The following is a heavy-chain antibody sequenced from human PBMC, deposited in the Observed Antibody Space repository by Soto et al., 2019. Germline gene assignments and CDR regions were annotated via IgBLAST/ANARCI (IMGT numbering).Heavy chain of an antibody. Sequence: SETLSLTCAVSGGSISSSNWWSWVRQPPGKGLEWIGEIYHSGSTNYNPSLKSRVTISVDKSKNQFSLKLSSVTAADTAVYYCARVPGDIVVVPAAYYYYSYGMDVWGQGTTVIVSS. V-gene: IGHV4-4*02. CDR3: ARVPGDIVVVPAAYYYYSYGMDV. CDR2: IYHSGST. J-gene: IGHJ6*02. D-gene: IGHD2-2*01. CDR1: GGSISSSNW.